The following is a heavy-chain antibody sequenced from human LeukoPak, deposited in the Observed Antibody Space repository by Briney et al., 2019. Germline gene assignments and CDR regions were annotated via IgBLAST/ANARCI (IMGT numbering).Heavy chain of an antibody. Sequence: PGGSLRLSCEASEFTFNDYWMHWVRQGPGKGLVWVSRINSDGSSASYADSVKGRFTISRDNAKNTLYLQMNSLRAEDTAVYYCARGSPTPNSRYFDLWGRGTLVTVPS. J-gene: IGHJ2*01. D-gene: IGHD4-11*01. CDR2: INSDGSSA. CDR3: ARGSPTPNSRYFDL. CDR1: EFTFNDYW. V-gene: IGHV3-74*01.